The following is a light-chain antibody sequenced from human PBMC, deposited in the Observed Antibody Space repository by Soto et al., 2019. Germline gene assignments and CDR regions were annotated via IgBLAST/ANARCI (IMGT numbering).Light chain of an antibody. J-gene: IGKJ1*01. CDR2: GAS. CDR3: QQYSNWYRT. Sequence: EIVMTQSPATLSVSPGERATRSCRASQSVSSNLAWYQQKPGQAPRLLIYGASTRATGIPARFSGSGSGTEFTLTISSLQSEDFAVYYCQQYSNWYRTFGQGTKVEIK. CDR1: QSVSSN. V-gene: IGKV3-15*01.